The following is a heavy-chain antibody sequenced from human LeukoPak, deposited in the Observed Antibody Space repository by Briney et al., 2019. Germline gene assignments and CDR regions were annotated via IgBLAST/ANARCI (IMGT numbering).Heavy chain of an antibody. D-gene: IGHD5-18*01. CDR1: GGTFSSYA. Sequence: GASVKVSCKASGGTFSSYAISWVRQAPGQGLEWMGRIIPILGTANYAQKFQGRVTITADKSTSTAYMELSSLRSEDTAVYYCARETPFVDTAMVPPFDYWGQGTLVTVSS. CDR2: IIPILGTA. V-gene: IGHV1-69*04. CDR3: ARETPFVDTAMVPPFDY. J-gene: IGHJ4*02.